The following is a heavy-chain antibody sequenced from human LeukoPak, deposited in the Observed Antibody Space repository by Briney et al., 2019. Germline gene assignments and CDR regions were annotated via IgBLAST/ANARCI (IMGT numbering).Heavy chain of an antibody. CDR1: GCSVTSYW. Sequence: GGSLQISCKGAGCSVTSYWIGWVRPMPGKGREWMGIIYPGDSDTRYSPSFQGQVTISADKSISTAYLQWSSLKASDTAMYYCARRVDWFDPWGQGTLVTVSS. CDR3: ARRVDWFDP. CDR2: IYPGDSDT. V-gene: IGHV5-51*01. J-gene: IGHJ5*02.